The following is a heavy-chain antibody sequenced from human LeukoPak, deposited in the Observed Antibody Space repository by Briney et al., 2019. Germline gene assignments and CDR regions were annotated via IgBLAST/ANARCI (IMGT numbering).Heavy chain of an antibody. CDR2: IYSGGST. D-gene: IGHD3-16*02. V-gene: IGHV3-66*01. CDR1: GFTFSSYG. CDR3: ARDLEFMITFGGVIVRSLDY. Sequence: GGSLRLSCAASGFTFSSYGMSWVRQAPGKGLEWVSVIYSGGSTYYADSVKGRFTISRDNSKNTLYLQVNSLRAEDTAVYYCARDLEFMITFGGVIVRSLDYWGQGTLVTVSP. J-gene: IGHJ4*02.